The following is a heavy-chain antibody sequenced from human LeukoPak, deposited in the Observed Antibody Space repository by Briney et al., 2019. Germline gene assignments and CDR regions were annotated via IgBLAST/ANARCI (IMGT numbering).Heavy chain of an antibody. CDR1: GFTFDDYG. Sequence: GRSLRLSCAASGFTFDDYGMPWVRQAPGKGLEWVSGINWSGGSTGYADSVKGRFTISRDNAKNSLYLQMNSLRAEDTAVYYCARDRPYYYDSGGYYYVDYWGQGTLVTVSS. J-gene: IGHJ4*02. D-gene: IGHD3-22*01. CDR2: INWSGGST. V-gene: IGHV3-20*04. CDR3: ARDRPYYYDSGGYYYVDY.